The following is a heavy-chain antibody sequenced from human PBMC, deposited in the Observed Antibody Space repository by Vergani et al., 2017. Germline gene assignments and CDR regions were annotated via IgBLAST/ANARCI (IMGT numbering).Heavy chain of an antibody. CDR1: GFTFRIYG. D-gene: IGHD3-16*01. Sequence: QVQLVESGGGVVQPGGSLRLSCIASGFTFRIYGMHWVRQAPGKGLEWVAFIRYDGTKRFYGDSVKGRFTISRDNSKNTLYLQMNSLRAEDTAVYYCATDFVSMDVWGKGTTVTVSS. J-gene: IGHJ6*03. CDR3: ATDFVSMDV. V-gene: IGHV3-30*02. CDR2: IRYDGTKR.